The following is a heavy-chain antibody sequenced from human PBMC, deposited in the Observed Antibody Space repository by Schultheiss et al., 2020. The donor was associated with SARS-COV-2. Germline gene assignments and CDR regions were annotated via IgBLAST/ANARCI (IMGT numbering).Heavy chain of an antibody. V-gene: IGHV6-1*01. Sequence: SQTLSLTCAISGDSVSRNSAAWIWIRQSPSRGLEWLGRTYYKSKWYYDYAASVKSRMTVNPDTSKNQFSLQLSSVTPEDTAVYYCTRQMGWNYFDYWGQGILVTVSS. CDR1: GDSVSRNSAA. CDR2: TYYKSKWYY. CDR3: TRQMGWNYFDY. J-gene: IGHJ4*02. D-gene: IGHD6-19*01.